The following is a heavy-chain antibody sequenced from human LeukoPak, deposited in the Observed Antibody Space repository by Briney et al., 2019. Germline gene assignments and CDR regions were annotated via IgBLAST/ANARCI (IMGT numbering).Heavy chain of an antibody. Sequence: GKSLRLSCAASGFTFSGYPIHWVRQAPGKGLEWVAVISYDGSNKYYADSVKGRFTISRDNAKNSLYLQMNSLRAEDTAVYYCARDGDYDSSGYYYPDYWGQGTLVTVSS. CDR3: ARDGDYDSSGYYYPDY. CDR1: GFTFSGYP. J-gene: IGHJ4*02. CDR2: ISYDGSNK. D-gene: IGHD3-22*01. V-gene: IGHV3-30-3*01.